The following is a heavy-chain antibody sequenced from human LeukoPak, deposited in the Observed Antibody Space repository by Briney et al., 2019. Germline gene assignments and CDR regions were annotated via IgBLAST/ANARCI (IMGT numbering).Heavy chain of an antibody. D-gene: IGHD1-14*01. CDR2: INHSGST. J-gene: IGHJ5*02. CDR1: GGSFSGYY. Sequence: SETLSLTCAVYGGSFSGYYWSWIRQPPGKELEWIGEINHSGSTNYNPSLKSRVTISVDTSKNQFSLKLSSVTAADTAVYYCARGLGTLLRYNWNHGLDPWGQGTLVTVSS. V-gene: IGHV4-34*01. CDR3: ARGLGTLLRYNWNHGLDP.